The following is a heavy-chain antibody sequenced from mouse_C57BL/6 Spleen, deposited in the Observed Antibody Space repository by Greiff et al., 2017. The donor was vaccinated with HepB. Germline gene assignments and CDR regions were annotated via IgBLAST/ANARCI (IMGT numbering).Heavy chain of an antibody. D-gene: IGHD2-4*01. CDR1: GFTFSSYA. CDR2: ISDGGSYT. CDR3: ARDSNYDYDGGFAY. Sequence: EVQRVESGGGLVKPGGSLKLSCAASGFTFSSYAMSWVRQTPEKRLEWVATISDGGSYTYYPDNVKGRFTISRDNAKNNLYLQMSHLKSEDTAMYYCARDSNYDYDGGFAYWGQGTLVTVSA. V-gene: IGHV5-4*01. J-gene: IGHJ3*01.